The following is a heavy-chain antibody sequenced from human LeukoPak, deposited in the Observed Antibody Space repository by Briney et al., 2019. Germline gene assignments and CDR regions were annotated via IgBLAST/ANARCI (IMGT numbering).Heavy chain of an antibody. Sequence: ASVKVSCKASGYTFTGDYMHWVRQAPGQGLEWMGWINPNSGGTNYAQKFQGRVTMTRDTSISTAYMELSRLRSDDTAVYYCARVAYSSSWYGDNWFDPWGQGTLVTVSS. V-gene: IGHV1-2*02. D-gene: IGHD6-13*01. J-gene: IGHJ5*02. CDR1: GYTFTGDY. CDR2: INPNSGGT. CDR3: ARVAYSSSWYGDNWFDP.